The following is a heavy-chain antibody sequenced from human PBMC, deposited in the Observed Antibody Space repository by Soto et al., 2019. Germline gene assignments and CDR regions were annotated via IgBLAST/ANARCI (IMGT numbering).Heavy chain of an antibody. CDR1: GGSISGYY. Sequence: PSETLSLTCTDSGGSISGYYWSWIRQPPGKGLEWIGNVYYSGGAKYNPSVKRRVSISVDTSKNQFSLNLSSVTAADTAVYYCTRDGDGRMTTNPYYYYGMDVWGPGITVTVSS. CDR2: VYYSGGA. CDR3: TRDGDGRMTTNPYYYYGMDV. V-gene: IGHV4-59*01. J-gene: IGHJ6*02. D-gene: IGHD2-21*02.